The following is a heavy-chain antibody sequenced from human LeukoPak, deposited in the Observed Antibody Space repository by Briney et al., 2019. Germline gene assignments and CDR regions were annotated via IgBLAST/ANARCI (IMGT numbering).Heavy chain of an antibody. J-gene: IGHJ4*01. CDR2: IRQDGSVK. V-gene: IGHV3-7*03. CDR1: GFTFSGYW. Sequence: GGSLRLSCAASGFTFSGYWMMWIRQTPGKGLEWVANIRQDGSVKQYVDSVKGRFTISRDNAKNSLYLQMNSLRPEDTALYYCSTDPRLLIYWGHGTLVTVSS. D-gene: IGHD2-8*01. CDR3: STDPRLLIY.